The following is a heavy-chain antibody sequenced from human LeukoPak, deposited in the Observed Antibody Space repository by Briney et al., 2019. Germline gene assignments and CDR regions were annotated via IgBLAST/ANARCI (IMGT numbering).Heavy chain of an antibody. CDR1: GYTLTELS. J-gene: IGHJ4*02. V-gene: IGHV1-24*01. Sequence: ASVKVSCKVSGYTLTELSMHWVRQAPGKGLEWMGGFDPEDGETIYAQKFQGRVTMTRDTSISTAYMELSRLRSDDTAVYYCARAREGISVDYWGQGTLVTVSS. D-gene: IGHD2-15*01. CDR3: ARAREGISVDY. CDR2: FDPEDGET.